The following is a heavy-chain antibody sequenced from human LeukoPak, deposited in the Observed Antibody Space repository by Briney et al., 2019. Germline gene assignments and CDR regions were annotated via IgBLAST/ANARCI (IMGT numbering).Heavy chain of an antibody. J-gene: IGHJ4*02. V-gene: IGHV3-30*18. Sequence: GGPLRLSCAASGFTFSSYGMHWVRQAPGKGLEWVAVISYDGSNKYYADSVKGRFTISRDNSKNTLYLQMNSLRAEDTAVYYCAKDPSAVTRNYWGQGTLVTVSS. CDR1: GFTFSSYG. CDR3: AKDPSAVTRNY. D-gene: IGHD4-17*01. CDR2: ISYDGSNK.